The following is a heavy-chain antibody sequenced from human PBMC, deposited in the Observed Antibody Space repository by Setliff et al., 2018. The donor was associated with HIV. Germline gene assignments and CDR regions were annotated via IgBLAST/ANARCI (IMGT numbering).Heavy chain of an antibody. CDR2: VSNTGRRT. V-gene: IGHV3-23*05. D-gene: IGHD2-8*02. J-gene: IGHJ4*02. Sequence: GGSLRLSCAASTFSVSEYAMSWVRQAPGKGLEWVSAVSNTGRRTFYADSVKGRFTISKDNFENVVYLQMSSLRVDDTAVYYCVKDAYSTGKPGISWGQGTQVTVSS. CDR1: TFSVSEYA. CDR3: VKDAYSTGKPGIS.